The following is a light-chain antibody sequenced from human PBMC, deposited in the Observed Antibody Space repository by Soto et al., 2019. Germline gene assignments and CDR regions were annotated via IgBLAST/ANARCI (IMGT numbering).Light chain of an antibody. Sequence: EIVLTQSPGTLSLSQGERATLSCRASQSVSSTFLAWYQQKPGQAPRLLIYGASSRATGIPDRFSGSGGGADFTLPISRLEPEDFAVYYCQQRSNWPPWTFGQGTKVDI. CDR3: QQRSNWPPWT. V-gene: IGKV3D-20*02. CDR2: GAS. CDR1: QSVSSTF. J-gene: IGKJ1*01.